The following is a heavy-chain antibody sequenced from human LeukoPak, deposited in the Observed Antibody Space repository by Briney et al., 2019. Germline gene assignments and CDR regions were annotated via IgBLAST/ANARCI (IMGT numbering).Heavy chain of an antibody. CDR3: ARDSSDIVVVYGFDY. CDR1: GFTFSIYN. CDR2: MSYDGSNK. V-gene: IGHV3-30-3*01. J-gene: IGHJ4*02. D-gene: IGHD2-2*01. Sequence: GGSLRLSCAASGFTFSIYNMHWVRQAPGKGLEWVAVMSYDGSNKYHADSVKGRFTIFRDNSKNTLYLQMSSLRAEDTAVYYCARDSSDIVVVYGFDYWGQGTLVTVSS.